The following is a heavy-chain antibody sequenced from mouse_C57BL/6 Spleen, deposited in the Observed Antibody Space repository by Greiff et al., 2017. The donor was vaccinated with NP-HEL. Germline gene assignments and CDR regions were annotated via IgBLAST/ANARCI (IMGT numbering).Heavy chain of an antibody. CDR3: AVTTGGDFDV. CDR1: GYTFTSYW. J-gene: IGHJ1*03. D-gene: IGHD2-12*01. V-gene: IGHV1-52*01. Sequence: VQLQQPGAELVRPGSSEKLSCKASGYTFTSYWMHWVKQRPIQGLEWIGNIDPSDSETHYNQKFKDKATLTVDKSSSTAYMQLSSLTSEDSAVYYCAVTTGGDFDVWGTGTTVTVSS. CDR2: IDPSDSET.